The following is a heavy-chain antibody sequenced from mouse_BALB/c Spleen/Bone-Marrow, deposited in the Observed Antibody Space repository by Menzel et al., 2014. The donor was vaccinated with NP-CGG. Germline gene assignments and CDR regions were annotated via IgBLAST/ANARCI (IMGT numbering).Heavy chain of an antibody. V-gene: IGHV1-7*01. Sequence: VQLVESGAELAKPGASVKMSCKASGYTFTSYWMHWVKQRPGQGLEWIGYINPSTGYTEYNQKFKDKATLTVDKSSSTAYMQLSSPTSEDSAVYYCARRERTGMNYWGQGTTLTVSS. CDR1: GYTFTSYW. D-gene: IGHD4-1*01. CDR2: INPSTGYT. J-gene: IGHJ2*01. CDR3: ARRERTGMNY.